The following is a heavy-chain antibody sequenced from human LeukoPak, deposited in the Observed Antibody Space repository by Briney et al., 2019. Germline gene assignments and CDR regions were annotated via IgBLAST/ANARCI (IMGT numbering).Heavy chain of an antibody. CDR3: ARRPSGYYYFDY. V-gene: IGHV4-30-4*01. D-gene: IGHD3-22*01. CDR2: IYYSGST. Sequence: SETLSLTCTVSGGSISSGDYYWSWIRQPPGKGLEWIGYIYYSGSTYYNPSLKSRVTISVDTSENQFSLRLSSVTAADTAVYYCARRPSGYYYFDYWGQGTLVTVSS. J-gene: IGHJ4*02. CDR1: GGSISSGDYY.